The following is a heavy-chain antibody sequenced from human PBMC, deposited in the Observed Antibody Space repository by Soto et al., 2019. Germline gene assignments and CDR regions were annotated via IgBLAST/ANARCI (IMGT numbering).Heavy chain of an antibody. J-gene: IGHJ4*02. CDR1: GFTFGSYG. V-gene: IGHV3-33*01. CDR3: ARDRLTIAARPFYFDY. CDR2: IWYDGSNK. D-gene: IGHD6-6*01. Sequence: PGGSLRLSCAASGFTFGSYGMHWVRQAPGKGLEWVAVIWYDGSNKYYADSVKGRFTISRDNSKNTLYLQMNSLRAEDTAVYYCARDRLTIAARPFYFDYWGQGTLVTVSS.